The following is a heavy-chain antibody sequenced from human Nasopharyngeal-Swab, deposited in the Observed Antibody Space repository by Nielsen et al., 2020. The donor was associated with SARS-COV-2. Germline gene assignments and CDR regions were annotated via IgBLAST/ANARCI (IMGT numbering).Heavy chain of an antibody. Sequence: SVKVSCKASGGTFSSYAISWVRQAPGQGLEWMGGIIPIFGTTNYSQKFQGRVTITADESTSTAYMELSSLRSEDTAVYYCARAIGYDSSGYVLQKDAFDIWGQGTMVTVSS. CDR2: IIPIFGTT. V-gene: IGHV1-69*13. D-gene: IGHD3-22*01. J-gene: IGHJ3*02. CDR1: GGTFSSYA. CDR3: ARAIGYDSSGYVLQKDAFDI.